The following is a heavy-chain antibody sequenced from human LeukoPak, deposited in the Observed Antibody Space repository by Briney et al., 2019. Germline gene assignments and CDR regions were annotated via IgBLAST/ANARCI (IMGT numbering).Heavy chain of an antibody. Sequence: SQTLSLTCAVSGGSISSGGYSWSWIRQPPGKGLEWIGYIYHSGSTYYNPSLKSRVTISVDRSKNQFSLKLSSVTAADTAVYYCARVEPKPDSSGYYYRGWFDPWGQGTLVTVSS. CDR1: GGSISSGGYS. D-gene: IGHD3-22*01. CDR2: IYHSGST. V-gene: IGHV4-30-2*01. J-gene: IGHJ5*02. CDR3: ARVEPKPDSSGYYYRGWFDP.